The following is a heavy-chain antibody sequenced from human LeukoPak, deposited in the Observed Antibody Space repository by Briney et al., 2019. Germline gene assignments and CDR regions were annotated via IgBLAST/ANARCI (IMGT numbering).Heavy chain of an antibody. Sequence: SETLSLTCTVSGGSLSSGGYYWSWVRQHPGKGLEWIGYIYYSGSTSYSPSLKSRVTISVDTSKNQFSLKLSSVTAADTAVYYCARTFDSTTAFDYWGQGALVTVS. V-gene: IGHV4-31*03. CDR1: GGSLSSGGYY. D-gene: IGHD2-2*01. J-gene: IGHJ4*02. CDR2: IYYSGST. CDR3: ARTFDSTTAFDY.